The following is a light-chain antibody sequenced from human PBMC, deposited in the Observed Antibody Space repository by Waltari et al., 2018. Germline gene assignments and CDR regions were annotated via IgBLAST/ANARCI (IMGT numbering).Light chain of an antibody. Sequence: QSALTQPRSVSGSPGQSVTISCTGTSSAGGGYNYVSWYQQHPGKAPKLMIYDVSKRPSGVPDRFSGSKSGNTASLTISGLQAEDEADYYCCSYAGSYVFGTGTKVTVL. J-gene: IGLJ1*01. CDR2: DVS. CDR1: SSAGGGYNY. CDR3: CSYAGSYV. V-gene: IGLV2-11*01.